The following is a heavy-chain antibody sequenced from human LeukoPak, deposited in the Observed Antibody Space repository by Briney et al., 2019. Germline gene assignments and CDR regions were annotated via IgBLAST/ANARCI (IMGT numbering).Heavy chain of an antibody. Sequence: SETLSLTCTVSGGSISSSSYYWGWIRQPPGKGLEWIGSIYYSGSTYYNPSLKSRVTILVDTSKNQFSPKLSSVTAADTAVYYCAKSTWPTYYFDYWGQGTLVTVSS. J-gene: IGHJ4*02. CDR1: GGSISSSSYY. V-gene: IGHV4-39*07. CDR2: IYYSGST. CDR3: AKSTWPTYYFDY.